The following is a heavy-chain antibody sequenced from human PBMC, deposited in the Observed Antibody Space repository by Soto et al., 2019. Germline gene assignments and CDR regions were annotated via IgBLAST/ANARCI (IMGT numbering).Heavy chain of an antibody. Sequence: GGSLRLSCAASGFTFSDYYMSWIRQAPGKGLEWVSYISSSGSTIYYADSVKGRFTISRDNAKNSLYLQMNSLRAEDTAVYYCARGKSSGWYDDAFDIWGQGTMVTVSS. V-gene: IGHV3-11*01. J-gene: IGHJ3*02. CDR2: ISSSGSTI. CDR1: GFTFSDYY. CDR3: ARGKSSGWYDDAFDI. D-gene: IGHD6-19*01.